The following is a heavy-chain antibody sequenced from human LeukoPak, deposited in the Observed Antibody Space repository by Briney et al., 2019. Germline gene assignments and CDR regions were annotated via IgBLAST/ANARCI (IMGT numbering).Heavy chain of an antibody. CDR1: GFTFSSYD. Sequence: GGSLRLSCSASGFTFSSYDMHWVRQAPGKGLEYVSTISSNGGRTNYADSLKGRFTISRDNAKNSLYLQMNSLRADDTAVYYCARDRYYASGSYTWFDPWGQGTLVTVSS. CDR3: ARDRYYASGSYTWFDP. J-gene: IGHJ5*02. D-gene: IGHD3-10*01. CDR2: ISSNGGRT. V-gene: IGHV3-64*04.